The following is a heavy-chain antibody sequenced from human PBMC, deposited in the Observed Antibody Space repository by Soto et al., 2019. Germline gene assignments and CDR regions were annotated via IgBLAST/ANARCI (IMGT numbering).Heavy chain of an antibody. J-gene: IGHJ4*02. D-gene: IGHD6-25*01. CDR3: ARGTVYCCPNDKCGFFFDH. V-gene: IGHV4-31*03. CDR2: IDTNGDT. Sequence: QVQLQESGSGLLKPSQTLSLDCSVSGDSLRRGFHHWSWIRQTPGKGLQLIGYIDTNGDTHYDPSLRNRLNMSIVTTESRFSLKVTSVTAAYTAVYYCARGTVYCCPNDKCGFFFDHWGQGALVTVTS. CDR1: GDSLRRGFHH.